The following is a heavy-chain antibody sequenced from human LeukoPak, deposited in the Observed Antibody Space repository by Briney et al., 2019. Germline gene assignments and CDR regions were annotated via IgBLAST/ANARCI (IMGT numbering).Heavy chain of an antibody. CDR3: AQAKRPYYYDSSGPPSP. J-gene: IGHJ5*02. CDR2: IWYDGSNK. CDR1: GFTFSSYG. D-gene: IGHD3-22*01. Sequence: GGSLRLSCAASGFTFSSYGMHWVRQAPGKGLEWVAVIWYDGSNKYYADSVKGRFTISRDNSKNTLYLQMHSLRAEDTAVYYWAQAKRPYYYDSSGPPSPWGQGTLVTVSS. V-gene: IGHV3-33*06.